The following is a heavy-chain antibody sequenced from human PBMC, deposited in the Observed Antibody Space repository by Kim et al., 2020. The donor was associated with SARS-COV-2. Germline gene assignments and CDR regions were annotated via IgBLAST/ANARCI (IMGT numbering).Heavy chain of an antibody. J-gene: IGHJ4*02. CDR2: T. CDR3: ARRGKTSFFDY. Sequence: TTYSPSFRGQVTISADKSISIAYLQWSSLKASDTAMYYCARRGKTSFFDYWGLGTLVTVSS. D-gene: IGHD2-2*01. V-gene: IGHV5-51*01.